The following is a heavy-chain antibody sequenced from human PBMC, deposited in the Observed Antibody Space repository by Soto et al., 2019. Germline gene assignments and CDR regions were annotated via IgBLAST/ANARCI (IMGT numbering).Heavy chain of an antibody. D-gene: IGHD3-9*01. Sequence: GGSLRLSCAASGFTFSSYSMNWVRQAPGKGLEWVSYISSSSSTIYYADSVKGRFTISRDNAKNSLYLQMNSLRAEDTAVYYCAREADILNWFDPWVQGTMVTVSS. CDR1: GFTFSSYS. CDR2: ISSSSSTI. V-gene: IGHV3-48*01. CDR3: AREADILNWFDP. J-gene: IGHJ5*02.